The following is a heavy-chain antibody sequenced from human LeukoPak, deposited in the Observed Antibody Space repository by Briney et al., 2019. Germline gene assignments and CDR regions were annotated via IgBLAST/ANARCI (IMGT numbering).Heavy chain of an antibody. Sequence: GGSLRLSCAASGFTFTTYGMHWVRQAPGKGLEWVAIISYDGTYKYYVDSVKGRFTISRDNSKNTLYLQMNSLRAEDTAVYYCARDTSYYYDSSGYQGGYYFDYWGQGTPVTVSS. V-gene: IGHV3-30*03. CDR1: GFTFTTYG. CDR3: ARDTSYYYDSSGYQGGYYFDY. D-gene: IGHD3-22*01. CDR2: ISYDGTYK. J-gene: IGHJ4*02.